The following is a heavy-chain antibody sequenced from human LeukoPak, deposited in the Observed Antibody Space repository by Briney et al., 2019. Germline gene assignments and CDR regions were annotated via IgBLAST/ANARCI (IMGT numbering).Heavy chain of an antibody. Sequence: SVKVSCKASGGTFSSYAISWVRQAPGQGLEWMGGIIPIFGTANYAQKFQGRVTITADKSTSTAYMELSSLRSEDTAVYYCARWTYYYDSVDYWGQGTLVTVSA. CDR2: IIPIFGTA. J-gene: IGHJ4*02. CDR3: ARWTYYYDSVDY. D-gene: IGHD3-22*01. CDR1: GGTFSSYA. V-gene: IGHV1-69*06.